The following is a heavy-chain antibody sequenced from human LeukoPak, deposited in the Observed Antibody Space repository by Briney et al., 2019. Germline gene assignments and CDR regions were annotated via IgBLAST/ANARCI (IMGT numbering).Heavy chain of an antibody. J-gene: IGHJ4*02. CDR1: GLTFSNYA. D-gene: IGHD3-10*01. CDR3: ARELFDFDY. Sequence: AGGSWRLSCAVSGLTFSNYAMTWVRQAPGKGLEWVSEITGSGNSTYYADSVKGRFTISRDNSKNTLYLQMNSLRAEDTAVYYCARELFDFDYWGQGTLVTVSS. CDR2: ITGSGNST. V-gene: IGHV3-23*01.